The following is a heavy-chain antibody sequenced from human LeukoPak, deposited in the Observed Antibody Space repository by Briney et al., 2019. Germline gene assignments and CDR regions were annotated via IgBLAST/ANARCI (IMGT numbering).Heavy chain of an antibody. CDR2: MSWTSSPI. V-gene: IGHV3-48*02. J-gene: IGHJ1*01. D-gene: IGHD1-20*01. CDR1: GPTLNCYN. Sequence: GGAPRLSRAASGPTLNCYNTELVRQAPGEGLGWVLYMSWTSSPIYYADSVKGRFTISRDNAKNSLYLQMNSLRDEDTAVYYCATDRGNWLHGIQHWGQGTLVTVSS. CDR3: ATDRGNWLHGIQH.